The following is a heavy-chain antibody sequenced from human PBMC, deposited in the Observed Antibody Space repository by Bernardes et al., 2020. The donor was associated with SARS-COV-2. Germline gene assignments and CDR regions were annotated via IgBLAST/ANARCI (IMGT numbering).Heavy chain of an antibody. D-gene: IGHD5-18*01. CDR1: GFTFNTYA. CDR2: ISGTTSDT. CDR3: AKADLGAKQGRGYNYGSPYDY. V-gene: IGHV3-23*01. Sequence: GGSLRLSRAASGFTFNTYAMSWVRQAPGKGLDWVSVISGTTSDTFYADSVRGRFTISRDNSKNTLYLQMNSLRIEDTAVYYCAKADLGAKQGRGYNYGSPYDYWGQGTLVTVSS. J-gene: IGHJ4*02.